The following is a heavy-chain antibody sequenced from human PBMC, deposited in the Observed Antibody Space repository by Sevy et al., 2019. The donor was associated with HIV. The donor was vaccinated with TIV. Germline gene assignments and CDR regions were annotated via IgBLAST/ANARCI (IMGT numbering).Heavy chain of an antibody. CDR2: ISSSGSTI. Sequence: GGSLRLSCAASGFTFSDYYMSWIRQAPGKGLEWVSYISSSGSTIYYADSVKGRFTISRDNAKNSLYLQMNSLRAEDTAVYYCASSWSRLSYYYYYYGMDVWGQGTTVTVSS. CDR1: GFTFSDYY. CDR3: ASSWSRLSYYYYYYGMDV. J-gene: IGHJ6*02. V-gene: IGHV3-11*01. D-gene: IGHD2-15*01.